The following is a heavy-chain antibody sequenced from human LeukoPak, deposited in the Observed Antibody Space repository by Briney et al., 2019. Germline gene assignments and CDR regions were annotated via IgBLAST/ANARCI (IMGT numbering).Heavy chain of an antibody. CDR1: GFTFSSYA. D-gene: IGHD4-17*01. CDR3: AKDHYGDYYFGY. CDR2: IGGSGGST. V-gene: IGHV3-23*01. J-gene: IGHJ4*02. Sequence: GSLRLSCAASGFTFSSYAMSWVRQAPGKGLEWVSAIGGSGGSTYYADFVKGRFTISRDNSKNTLYLQVNSPRAEDAAVYYCAKDHYGDYYFGYWGQGTLVTVSS.